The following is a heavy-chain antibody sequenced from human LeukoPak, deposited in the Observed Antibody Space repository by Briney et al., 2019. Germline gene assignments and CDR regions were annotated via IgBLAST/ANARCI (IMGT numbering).Heavy chain of an antibody. Sequence: GGSLRLSCAASEFTFSSYGMTWVRQAPGKGLEWVSSISGSGGSTQYADSVQGRFAISRDNSKNTLYLQMNSLRAEDTAVYYCAKGREAYSGSYTPFDYWGQGTLVTVSS. CDR2: ISGSGGST. CDR1: EFTFSSYG. V-gene: IGHV3-23*01. D-gene: IGHD1-26*01. J-gene: IGHJ4*02. CDR3: AKGREAYSGSYTPFDY.